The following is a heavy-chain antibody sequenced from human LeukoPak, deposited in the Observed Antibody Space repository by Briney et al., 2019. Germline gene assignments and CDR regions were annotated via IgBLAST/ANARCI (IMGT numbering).Heavy chain of an antibody. CDR2: IYHSGST. Sequence: SETLSLTCTVSGGSISSSSYYWGWIRQPPGKGLEWIGSIYHSGSTYYNPSLKSRVTISVDTSKYQFSLKLSSVTAADTAVYYCARLREYYDSSGYSSIIFDYWGQGTLVTVSS. CDR1: GGSISSSSYY. D-gene: IGHD3-22*01. V-gene: IGHV4-39*01. CDR3: ARLREYYDSSGYSSIIFDY. J-gene: IGHJ4*02.